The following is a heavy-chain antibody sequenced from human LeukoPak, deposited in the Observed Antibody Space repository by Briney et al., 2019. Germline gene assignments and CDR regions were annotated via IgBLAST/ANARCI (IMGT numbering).Heavy chain of an antibody. CDR2: IYTSGST. V-gene: IGHV4-61*02. CDR1: GGSISSGSYY. J-gene: IGHJ4*02. CDR3: AGDSIVGATTSSY. Sequence: SQTLSLTCTVSGGSISSGSYYWSWIRQPAGKGLEWIGRIYTSGSTNYNPSLESRVTISVDTSKNQFSLKLSSVTAADTAVYYCAGDSIVGATTSSYWGQGTLVTVSS. D-gene: IGHD1-26*01.